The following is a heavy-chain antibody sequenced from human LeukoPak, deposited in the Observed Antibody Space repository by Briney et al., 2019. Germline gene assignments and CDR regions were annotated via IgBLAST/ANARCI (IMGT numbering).Heavy chain of an antibody. D-gene: IGHD2-21*02. CDR2: IVPTLGIA. J-gene: IGHJ6*02. V-gene: IGHV1-69*04. Sequence: SVKVSCKASGGTFSSYAISWVLQAPGQGLEWMGRIVPTLGIANYAQKFQGRVTITADKSTSTAYMELSSLRSEDTAVYYCARGGLVVVTAIYYYYGMDVWGQGTTVTVSS. CDR3: ARGGLVVVTAIYYYYGMDV. CDR1: GGTFSSYA.